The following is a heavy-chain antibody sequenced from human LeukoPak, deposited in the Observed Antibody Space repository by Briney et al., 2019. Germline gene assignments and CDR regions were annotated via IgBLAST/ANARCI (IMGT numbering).Heavy chain of an antibody. CDR2: IYYSGST. V-gene: IGHV4-59*12. J-gene: IGHJ4*02. Sequence: KPSETLSLTCTVSGGSISSYYWSWIRQPPGKGLEWIGYIYYSGSTNYNPSLKSRVTISVDTSKNQFSLKLSSVTAADTAVYYCARNQYYYGSGLPFDYWGQGTLVTVSS. CDR3: ARNQYYYGSGLPFDY. CDR1: GGSISSYY. D-gene: IGHD3-10*01.